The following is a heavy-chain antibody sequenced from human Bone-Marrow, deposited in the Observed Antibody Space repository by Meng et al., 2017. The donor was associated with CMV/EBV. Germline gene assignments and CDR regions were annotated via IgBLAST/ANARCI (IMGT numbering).Heavy chain of an antibody. CDR2: IIPILGIA. CDR1: GGTFSSYA. V-gene: IGHV1-69*10. Sequence: SVKVSCKASGGTFSSYAISWVRQAPGQGLEWMGGIIPILGIANYAQKFQGRVTMTRDTSTSTVYMELSSLRSEDTAVYYCAGRGSSGYLGAFDIWGQGTMVTVS. CDR3: AGRGSSGYLGAFDI. D-gene: IGHD3-22*01. J-gene: IGHJ3*02.